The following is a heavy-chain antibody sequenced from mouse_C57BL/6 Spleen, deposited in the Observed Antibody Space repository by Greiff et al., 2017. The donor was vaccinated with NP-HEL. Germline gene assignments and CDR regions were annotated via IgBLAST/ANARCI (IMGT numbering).Heavy chain of an antibody. D-gene: IGHD1-1*01. CDR1: GFSLTSYG. Sequence: QVQLQQSGPGLVQPSQSLSITCTVSGFSLTSYGVHWVRQSPGKGLEWLGVIWRGGSTDYNAAFMSRLSITKDNSKSQVFFKMNSLQADDTAIYYCAKIYYGSSYDYYAMDYWGQGTSVTVSS. CDR2: IWRGGST. J-gene: IGHJ4*01. V-gene: IGHV2-5*01. CDR3: AKIYYGSSYDYYAMDY.